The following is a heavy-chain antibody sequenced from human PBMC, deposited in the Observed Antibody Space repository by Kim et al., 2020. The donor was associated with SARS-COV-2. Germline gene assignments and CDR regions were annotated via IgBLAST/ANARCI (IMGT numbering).Heavy chain of an antibody. CDR3: ASDEEQWLGRY. J-gene: IGHJ4*02. D-gene: IGHD6-19*01. Sequence: GGSLRLSCAASGFTFSIYSMNWVRQAPGRGLEWLSYISGDSKTKYYADSVTGRFTTSRDNSKNTLYLQMNSLRAEDTAVYYCASDEEQWLGRYWGQGTLVTVSS. V-gene: IGHV3-48*01. CDR2: ISGDSKTK. CDR1: GFTFSIYS.